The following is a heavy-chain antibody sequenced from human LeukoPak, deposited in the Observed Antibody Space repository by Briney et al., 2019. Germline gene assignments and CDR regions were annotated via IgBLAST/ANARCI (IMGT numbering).Heavy chain of an antibody. J-gene: IGHJ4*02. CDR3: APIIAVAGNFDY. CDR1: GFTFSSYS. V-gene: IGHV3-21*01. Sequence: PGGSLRLSCAASGFTFSSYSMNWVRQAPGKGLEWVSSISSSSSYIYYADSVKGRFTISRDNAKNSLYLQMNSLRAEDTAVYYCAPIIAVAGNFDYWGQGTLVTVSS. D-gene: IGHD6-19*01. CDR2: ISSSSSYI.